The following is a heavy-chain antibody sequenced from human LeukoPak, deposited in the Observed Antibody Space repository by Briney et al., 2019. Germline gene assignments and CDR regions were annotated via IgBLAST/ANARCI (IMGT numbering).Heavy chain of an antibody. CDR3: ARAALRYFDWLAGMDV. D-gene: IGHD3-9*01. V-gene: IGHV3-30*04. Sequence: GGSLRLSCAASGFTFSSYAVHWVRQAPGKGLEWVAVISYDGSNKYYADSVKGRFTISRDNSKNTLYLQMNSLRAEDTAVYYCARAALRYFDWLAGMDVWGKGTTVTVSS. CDR2: ISYDGSNK. J-gene: IGHJ6*04. CDR1: GFTFSSYA.